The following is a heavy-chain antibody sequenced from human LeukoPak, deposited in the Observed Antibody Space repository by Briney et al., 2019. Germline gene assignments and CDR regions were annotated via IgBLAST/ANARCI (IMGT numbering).Heavy chain of an antibody. V-gene: IGHV3-74*01. CDR2: INDDGSDT. CDR1: GFTFELYW. CDR3: ARAYDSSGYYYPIDY. D-gene: IGHD3-22*01. J-gene: IGHJ4*02. Sequence: PGGSLRLSFAVSGFTFELYWMHWVRQAPGKGPVWVSRINDDGSDTTYADSVKGRFTISRDDAKNMLFLQMNSLRAEDTAVYYCARAYDSSGYYYPIDYWGQGTLVTVSS.